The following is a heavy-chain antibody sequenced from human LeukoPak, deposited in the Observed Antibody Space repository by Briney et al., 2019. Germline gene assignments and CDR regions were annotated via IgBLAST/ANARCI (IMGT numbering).Heavy chain of an antibody. CDR2: VDPEDGET. CDR3: ATVNLHY. Sequence: ASVKVSCKVSGDTLTDYYTHGVPHAPERGLEWMGLVDPEDGETIYAEKFQGRVTITADTCTDTAYMELSSLRTEDTAVYYCATVNLHYWGQGTLVTVSS. CDR1: GDTLTDYY. J-gene: IGHJ4*02. V-gene: IGHV1-69-2*01.